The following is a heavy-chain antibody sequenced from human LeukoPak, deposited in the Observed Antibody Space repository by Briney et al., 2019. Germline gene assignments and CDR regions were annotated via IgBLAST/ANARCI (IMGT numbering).Heavy chain of an antibody. Sequence: SSETLSLTCTVSGGSISSGDYYWSWIRQPPGKGLEWIGYIYYSGSTYYNPSLKSRVTISVDTFKNQFSLKLSSVTAADTAVYYCARDQHYYGSGRWGNWFDPWGQGTLVTVSS. CDR3: ARDQHYYGSGRWGNWFDP. J-gene: IGHJ5*02. CDR1: GGSISSGDYY. D-gene: IGHD3-10*01. CDR2: IYYSGST. V-gene: IGHV4-30-4*01.